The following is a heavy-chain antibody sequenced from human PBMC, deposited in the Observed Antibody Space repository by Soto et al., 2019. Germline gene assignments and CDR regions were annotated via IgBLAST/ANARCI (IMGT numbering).Heavy chain of an antibody. D-gene: IGHD3-10*01. CDR2: IYWDDDK. CDR3: AHSNGSGSYYIAPLAGIDALDY. V-gene: IGHV2-5*02. J-gene: IGHJ4*02. Sequence: QITLKESGPTLVKPTQTLTLTCTFSGFSLSTSGVGVGWIRQPPGKALEWLALIYWDDDKRYSPSLKSRLTLTKDTSKNQVVITMTNMDPVDTATYSCAHSNGSGSYYIAPLAGIDALDYWGQGTLVTVSS. CDR1: GFSLSTSGVG.